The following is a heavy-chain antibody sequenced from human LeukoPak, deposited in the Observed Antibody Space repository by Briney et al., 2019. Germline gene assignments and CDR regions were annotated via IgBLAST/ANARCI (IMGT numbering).Heavy chain of an antibody. Sequence: SQTLSLTCTVSGGSISSGTYYWSWIRQPAEKGLEWIGRIYNSGSTNYNPSLKSRVTISADTSKNQFSLKLSSVTAADTAVYYWATVGAVAGKYYFDYWGQGTLVTVSS. CDR3: ATVGAVAGKYYFDY. V-gene: IGHV4-61*02. J-gene: IGHJ4*02. CDR2: IYNSGST. D-gene: IGHD6-19*01. CDR1: GGSISSGTYY.